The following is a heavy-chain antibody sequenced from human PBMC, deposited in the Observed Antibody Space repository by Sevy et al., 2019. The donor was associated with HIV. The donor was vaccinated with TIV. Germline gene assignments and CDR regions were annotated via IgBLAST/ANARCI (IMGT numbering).Heavy chain of an antibody. CDR2: IKEDGSEK. J-gene: IGHJ6*02. V-gene: IGHV3-7*01. CDR3: ARDGVTGYTYGSGCFDYYGLDV. Sequence: GGSLRLSCVVSGFTFSRSWMSWVRQAPGKGLEWVANIKEDGSEKYYVDSVKGRFTISRDNAKNALFLQMNSLRDEDTAVYYCARDGVTGYTYGSGCFDYYGLDVWGQGTTVTVSS. D-gene: IGHD5-18*01. CDR1: GFTFSRSW.